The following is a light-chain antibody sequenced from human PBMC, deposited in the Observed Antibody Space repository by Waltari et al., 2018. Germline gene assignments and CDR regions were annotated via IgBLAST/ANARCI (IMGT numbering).Light chain of an antibody. CDR3: QVWDGTSDHVV. CDR1: YIGRKS. V-gene: IGLV3-21*04. Sequence: SYVLTQPPSVSVAPGETARITCGGNYIGRKSVHWYQQRPGQAPVLVIFTDGDRPSGIPERFSGSNSGNTATLTISRVEAGDEADFFCQVWDGTSDHVVFGGGTKLTVL. J-gene: IGLJ3*02. CDR2: TDG.